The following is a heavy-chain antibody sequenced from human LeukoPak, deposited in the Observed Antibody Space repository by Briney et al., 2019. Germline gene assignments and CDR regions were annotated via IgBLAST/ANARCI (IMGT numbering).Heavy chain of an antibody. Sequence: SQTLSLTCAISGDSVSSNSAAWNWIRQSPSRGLEWLGRTYYRSKWYNDYAVSVKSRITINPDTSKNQSSLQLNSVTPEDTAVYYCAREHYDILTGYYTFDYWGQGTLVTVSS. CDR2: TYYRSKWYN. D-gene: IGHD3-9*01. V-gene: IGHV6-1*01. J-gene: IGHJ4*02. CDR1: GDSVSSNSAA. CDR3: AREHYDILTGYYTFDY.